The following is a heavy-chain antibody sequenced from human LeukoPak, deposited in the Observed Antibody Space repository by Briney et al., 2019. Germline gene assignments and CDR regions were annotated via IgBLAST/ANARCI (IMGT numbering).Heavy chain of an antibody. CDR2: IYPGDSET. V-gene: IGHV5-51*01. J-gene: IGHJ4*02. D-gene: IGHD2-21*01. CDR1: GYSFTSYW. Sequence: PGESLKISCKGSGYSFTSYWIGWVRQMPGKGLEWMGIIYPGDSETRYSPSFQGQVTISADKSISTAYLQWSSLKASDTAMYYCARLQFGLKSIVAAFDYWGQGTLVTVSS. CDR3: ARLQFGLKSIVAAFDY.